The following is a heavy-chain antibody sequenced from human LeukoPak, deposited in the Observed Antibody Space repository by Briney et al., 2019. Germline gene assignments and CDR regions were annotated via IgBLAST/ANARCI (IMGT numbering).Heavy chain of an antibody. D-gene: IGHD5-24*01. Sequence: GGSLRLSCAASGFTFSSSWMNWVRQALGKGLEWVASMNPDGGEKYYMDSVRGRFTISRDNPKNSLYLQMNSLRTEDTAVYYCARDRGYNSFDYWGQGTLVTVSS. CDR1: GFTFSSSW. CDR3: ARDRGYNSFDY. J-gene: IGHJ4*02. CDR2: MNPDGGEK. V-gene: IGHV3-7*01.